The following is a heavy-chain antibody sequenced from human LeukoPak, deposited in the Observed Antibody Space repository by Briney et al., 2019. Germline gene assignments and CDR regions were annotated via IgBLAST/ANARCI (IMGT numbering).Heavy chain of an antibody. CDR2: IKQDGSEK. V-gene: IGHV3-7*05. J-gene: IGHJ4*02. CDR1: GFTFSSYW. Sequence: GGSLRLSCAASGFTFSSYWISWVRQAPGKGLEWVANIKQDGSEKYYVDSVKGRFTISRDNTKNSLYLQMNSLRAEDTAVYYCARDDYDILTGRNYYFDYWGQGTLVTVSS. CDR3: ARDDYDILTGRNYYFDY. D-gene: IGHD3-9*01.